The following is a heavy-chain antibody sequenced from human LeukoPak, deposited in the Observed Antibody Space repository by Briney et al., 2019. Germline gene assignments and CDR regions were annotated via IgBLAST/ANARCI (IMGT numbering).Heavy chain of an antibody. CDR1: GFTFSSYA. J-gene: IGHJ4*02. D-gene: IGHD4-17*01. CDR2: ISYDGSNK. Sequence: GGSLRLSCAASGFTFSSYAMHWVRQAPGKGLEWVAVISYDGSNKYYADSVKGRFTISRDNSKNTLYLQMNSLRAEDTAVYYCAKDRDYGDYLGWGQGTLVTVSS. CDR3: AKDRDYGDYLG. V-gene: IGHV3-30*01.